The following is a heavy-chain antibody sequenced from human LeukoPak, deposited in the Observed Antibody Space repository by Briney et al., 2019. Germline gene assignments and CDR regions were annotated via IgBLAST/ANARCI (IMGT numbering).Heavy chain of an antibody. CDR2: VYYTGST. CDR1: GGSISISSSSYY. D-gene: IGHD5-18*01. Sequence: SETLSLTCTVSGGSISISSSSYYWGWIRQPPGKGLEWIGNVYYTGSTNYNPSLKSRVTISVDTSKNQFSLKLSSVTAADTAVYYCARPGVGSGRYGAFDIWGQGTMVTVSS. J-gene: IGHJ3*02. V-gene: IGHV4-39*07. CDR3: ARPGVGSGRYGAFDI.